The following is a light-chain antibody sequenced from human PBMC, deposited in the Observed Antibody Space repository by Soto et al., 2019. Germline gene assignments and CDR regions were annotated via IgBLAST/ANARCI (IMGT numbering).Light chain of an antibody. J-gene: IGLJ1*01. V-gene: IGLV2-14*01. Sequence: QSFLTQPASVSGSPGQSITISCTGTSSDIGAYNYVSWYQQRPGEAPKLIIYAVSNRPSGVSLRFSGSKSGNTASLTVSGLQAEDEADYYCSSYTVIHSYVFGTGTKVTVL. CDR3: SSYTVIHSYV. CDR1: SSDIGAYNY. CDR2: AVS.